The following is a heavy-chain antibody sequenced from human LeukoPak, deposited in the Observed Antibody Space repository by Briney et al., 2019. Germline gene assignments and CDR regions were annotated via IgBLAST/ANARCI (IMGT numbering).Heavy chain of an antibody. V-gene: IGHV3-23*01. CDR1: GFSVRTTY. CDR2: ISGSGGST. J-gene: IGHJ4*02. D-gene: IGHD4-17*01. Sequence: GGSLRLSCAASGFSVRTTYMSWVRQAPGKGLEWVSAISGSGGSTYYADSVKGRFTISRDNSKNTLYLQMNSLRAEDTAVYYCAKDQEGAYGDYSNFDYWGQGTLVTVSS. CDR3: AKDQEGAYGDYSNFDY.